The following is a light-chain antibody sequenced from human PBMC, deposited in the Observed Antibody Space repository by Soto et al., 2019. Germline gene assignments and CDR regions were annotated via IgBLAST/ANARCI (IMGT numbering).Light chain of an antibody. CDR1: SSDVGGYNY. V-gene: IGLV2-8*01. CDR3: NSYADSNNLV. CDR2: EVT. J-gene: IGLJ2*01. Sequence: QSVLTQPPSASGSPGQSVTISCTGTSSDVGGYNYVSWYQHHPGKAPKLMIYEVTKRPSGVPDRFSGSKSGNTASLTVSGLQAEDEADYYCNSYADSNNLVFGGGTKLTVL.